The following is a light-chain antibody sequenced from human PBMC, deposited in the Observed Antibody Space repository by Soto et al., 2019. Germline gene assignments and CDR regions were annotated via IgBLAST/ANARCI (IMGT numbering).Light chain of an antibody. J-gene: IGKJ4*01. CDR1: QSVSSSY. CDR2: GAS. Sequence: EIVLTHSPGTLSLSPWEIATLSCRASQSVSSSYLAWYQQKPGQAPRLLIYGASSRASGIPDRFSGSGSGADFTLSITRLEPEDFALYYCQQYGSTPLTFGGGTKVDIK. CDR3: QQYGSTPLT. V-gene: IGKV3-20*01.